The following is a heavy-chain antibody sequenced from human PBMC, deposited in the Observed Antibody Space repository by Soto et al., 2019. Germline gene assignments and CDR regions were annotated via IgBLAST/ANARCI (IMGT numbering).Heavy chain of an antibody. CDR3: VRDLGSWYYYYYGMDV. CDR2: IKQDGSEK. D-gene: IGHD6-13*01. Sequence: EVQLVESGGGLVQPGGSLRLSCAASGFTFSSYWMSWVRQAPGKGLEWVANIKQDGSEKYYVDSVKGRFTISRDNAKNSLYLQMNSLRAEDTAVYYCVRDLGSWYYYYYGMDVWGQGTTVTVSS. CDR1: GFTFSSYW. V-gene: IGHV3-7*01. J-gene: IGHJ6*02.